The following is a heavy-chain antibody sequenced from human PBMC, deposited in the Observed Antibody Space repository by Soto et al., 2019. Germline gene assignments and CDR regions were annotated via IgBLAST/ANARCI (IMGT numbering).Heavy chain of an antibody. V-gene: IGHV1-18*01. Sequence: QVQLLQSGGEVRKPGASVKVSCKASGYTFSKYGISWVRQARGQGLEWMAWIDPSNGNTNYAQKFQGRVTLTTDTSTTTAYMDLRSVKSDGTSDYFCARGVPESNAYYYYMDVWGNGTTVTVSS. CDR1: GYTFSKYG. J-gene: IGHJ6*03. CDR3: ARGVPESNAYYYYMDV. CDR2: IDPSNGNT.